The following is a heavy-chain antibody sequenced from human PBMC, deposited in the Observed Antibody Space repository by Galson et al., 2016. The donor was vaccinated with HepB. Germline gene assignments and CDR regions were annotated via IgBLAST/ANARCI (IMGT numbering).Heavy chain of an antibody. CDR3: ARAIIAVGGERFDP. J-gene: IGHJ5*02. D-gene: IGHD6-19*01. CDR1: TFSITTGYY. Sequence: SETLSLTCSVSTFSITTGYYWGWIRQPPGKGLEWIGSIYHSGSSDYNVSLKSRVTISVDTSKNQFSLNLTSVTAADTAVYFCARAIIAVGGERFDPWGQGTLVTVSS. V-gene: IGHV4-38-2*02. CDR2: IYHSGSS.